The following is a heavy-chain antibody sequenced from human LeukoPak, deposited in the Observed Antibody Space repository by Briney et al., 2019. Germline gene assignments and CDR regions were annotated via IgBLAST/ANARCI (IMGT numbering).Heavy chain of an antibody. V-gene: IGHV2-70*01. J-gene: IGHJ4*02. CDR1: GFSLSTGGMC. CDR3: ARIWRYYDILTGYFVESWYDY. D-gene: IGHD3-9*01. CDR2: IDWDDDK. Sequence: SGPALLKPPQTLTLTCTFSGFSLSTGGMCVSWIRQPPGKALEWLALIDWDDDKYYSTSLKTRLTISKDTSKNQVVLTMTNMDPVDTATYYCARIWRYYDILTGYFVESWYDYWGQGTLVTVSS.